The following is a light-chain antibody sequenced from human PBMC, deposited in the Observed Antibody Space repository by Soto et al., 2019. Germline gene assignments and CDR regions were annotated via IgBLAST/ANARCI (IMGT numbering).Light chain of an antibody. CDR3: SSYTSSSTPGV. V-gene: IGLV2-18*02. CDR2: EVS. Sequence: QSVLTQPPFVSGSPGQSVTISCTGTSSDVGSYNRVSWYQQPPGTAPKLMIYEVSNRPSGVPDRFSGSKSGNTASLTISGLQAEDEADYYCSSYTSSSTPGVFGTGTKVPVL. J-gene: IGLJ1*01. CDR1: SSDVGSYNR.